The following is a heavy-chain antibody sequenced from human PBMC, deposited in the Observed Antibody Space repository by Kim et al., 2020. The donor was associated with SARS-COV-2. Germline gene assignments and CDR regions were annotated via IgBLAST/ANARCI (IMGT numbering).Heavy chain of an antibody. CDR2: ISAYNGNT. J-gene: IGHJ4*02. Sequence: SVKVSCKASGYTFTSYGISWVRQAPGQGLEWMGWISAYNGNTNYAQKLQGRVTMTTDTSTSTAYMELRSLRSDDTAVYYCARAAEYYYDSSGPHFDYWGQGTLVTVSS. CDR1: GYTFTSYG. V-gene: IGHV1-18*04. D-gene: IGHD3-22*01. CDR3: ARAAEYYYDSSGPHFDY.